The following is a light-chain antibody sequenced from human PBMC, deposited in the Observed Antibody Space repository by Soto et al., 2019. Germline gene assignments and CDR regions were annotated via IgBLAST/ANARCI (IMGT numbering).Light chain of an antibody. J-gene: IGKJ1*01. Sequence: DIQMTQSPSSLSASVGDRVTITCRASQSISSYLNWYQQKPGKAPKLLIYAASSLQSGVPSRFSGSRPGTNFTLTINSLQPEDFATYYCQQSYKTPQTFGQGTKV. V-gene: IGKV1-39*01. CDR1: QSISSY. CDR2: AAS. CDR3: QQSYKTPQT.